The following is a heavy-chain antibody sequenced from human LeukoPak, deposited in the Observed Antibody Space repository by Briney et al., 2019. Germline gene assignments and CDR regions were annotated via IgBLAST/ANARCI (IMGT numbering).Heavy chain of an antibody. J-gene: IGHJ4*02. V-gene: IGHV3-30-3*01. D-gene: IGHD3-22*01. CDR2: ISYDGSNK. CDR3: ARGEGPITMIVVAKPKSFDY. CDR1: GFTFSSYA. Sequence: PGGSLRLSCAASGFTFSSYAMHWVRQAPGKGLEWVAVISYDGSNKYYADSVKGRFTISRDNSKNTLYLQMNSLRAEDTAVYYCARGEGPITMIVVAKPKSFDYWGQGTLVIVSS.